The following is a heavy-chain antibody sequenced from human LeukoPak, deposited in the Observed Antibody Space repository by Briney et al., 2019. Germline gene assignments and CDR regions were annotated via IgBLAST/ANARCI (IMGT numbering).Heavy chain of an antibody. D-gene: IGHD6-13*01. CDR2: ISSSSSYI. Sequence: GGSLRLSCAASGFTFSRFWMSWVRQAPGKGLEWVSSISSSSSYIYYADSVKGRFTISRDNAKNSLYLQMNSLRAEDTAVYYCAKVGTLTAAGDGAFDIWGQGTMVTVSS. V-gene: IGHV3-21*01. CDR3: AKVGTLTAAGDGAFDI. J-gene: IGHJ3*02. CDR1: GFTFSRFW.